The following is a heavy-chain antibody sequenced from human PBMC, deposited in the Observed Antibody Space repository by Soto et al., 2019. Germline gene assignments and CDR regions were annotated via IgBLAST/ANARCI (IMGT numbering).Heavy chain of an antibody. V-gene: IGHV6-1*01. Sequence: PSQTLSLTCAISGDSVSSTSATWDWIRQSTSRGLEWLGRTYYRSKWKTGYAVSVQGRITINPDTSKNQLSLQLNSVTPDDTATYYCAHLTTGGFYFDYWGQGTLVTVSS. CDR2: TYYRSKWKT. CDR1: GDSVSSTSAT. J-gene: IGHJ4*02. CDR3: AHLTTGGFYFDY. D-gene: IGHD4-17*01.